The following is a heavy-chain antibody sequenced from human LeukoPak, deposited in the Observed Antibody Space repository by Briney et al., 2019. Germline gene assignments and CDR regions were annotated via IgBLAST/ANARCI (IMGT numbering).Heavy chain of an antibody. D-gene: IGHD2-21*01. Sequence: SETLSLTCTVSDDSIRTHYWSWIRQPPGKGLECIGYVYFSGITHYNPSLKSRGTMSVDTSKNQLTLKLSSVPAADTAVYYCARTARLPDSWGQGTLVTVSS. J-gene: IGHJ4*02. CDR1: DDSIRTHY. CDR2: VYFSGIT. CDR3: ARTARLPDS. V-gene: IGHV4-4*09.